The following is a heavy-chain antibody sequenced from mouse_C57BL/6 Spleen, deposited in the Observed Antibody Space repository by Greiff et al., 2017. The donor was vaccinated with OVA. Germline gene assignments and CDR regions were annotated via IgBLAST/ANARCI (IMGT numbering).Heavy chain of an antibody. D-gene: IGHD2-4*01. Sequence: QVQLQQPGAELVKPGASVKLYCKASGYTFTSYWMQWVKQRPGQGLEWIGEIDPSDSYTNYNQKFKGKATLTVDTSSSPAYMQLSSLTSEDSAVYYCARFLYYDYDGFFAYWGQGTLVTVSA. CDR3: ARFLYYDYDGFFAY. J-gene: IGHJ3*01. CDR2: IDPSDSYT. CDR1: GYTFTSYW. V-gene: IGHV1-50*01.